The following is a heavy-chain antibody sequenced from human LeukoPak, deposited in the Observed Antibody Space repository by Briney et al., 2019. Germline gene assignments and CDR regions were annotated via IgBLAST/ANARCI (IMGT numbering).Heavy chain of an antibody. CDR1: GFTFSSYD. J-gene: IGHJ6*03. CDR2: IGTAGDT. V-gene: IGHV3-13*01. Sequence: PGGSLRLSCAASGFTFSSYDMHWVRQATGKGLEWVSAIGTAGDTYYPGSVKGRFTISRENAKNSLYLQMNSLRAGDTAVYYCARALRQRPTYYYYYMDVWGKGTTVTISS. CDR3: ARALRQRPTYYYYYMDV. D-gene: IGHD6-25*01.